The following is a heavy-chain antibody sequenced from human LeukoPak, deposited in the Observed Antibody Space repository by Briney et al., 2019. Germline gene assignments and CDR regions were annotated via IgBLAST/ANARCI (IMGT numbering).Heavy chain of an antibody. V-gene: IGHV3-73*01. Sequence: GGSLRLSCAASEFTFSGSAMHWVRQASGKGLEWVGRIRSKTNSYATAHAASVRGRFTIFRDDSKNTAYLQMNSLKTEDTAVYYCTGHPTDSSAYFNWLDPWGQGTLVTVSS. CDR1: EFTFSGSA. D-gene: IGHD3-22*01. CDR2: IRSKTNSYAT. CDR3: TGHPTDSSAYFNWLDP. J-gene: IGHJ5*02.